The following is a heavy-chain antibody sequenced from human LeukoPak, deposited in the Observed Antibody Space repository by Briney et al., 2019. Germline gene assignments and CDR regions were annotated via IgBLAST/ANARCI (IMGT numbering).Heavy chain of an antibody. CDR3: ARDSTTKYYYDSSGYYYLGGMDV. Sequence: PGGSLRLSCAASGFTVSSNYMSWVRQAPGQGLEWVSVIYSGGSTYYADSVKGRFTISRHNSKNTLYLQMNSLRAEDTAVYYCARDSTTKYYYDSSGYYYLGGMDVWGQGTTVTVSS. CDR1: GFTVSSNY. V-gene: IGHV3-53*04. CDR2: IYSGGST. D-gene: IGHD3-22*01. J-gene: IGHJ6*02.